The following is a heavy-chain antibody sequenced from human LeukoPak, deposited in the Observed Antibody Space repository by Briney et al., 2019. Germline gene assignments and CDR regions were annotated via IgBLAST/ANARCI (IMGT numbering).Heavy chain of an antibody. J-gene: IGHJ3*02. CDR1: GGSISSYY. Sequence: TSETLSLTCTVSGGSISSYYWSWLRRPPGKGLEWIGYISYSGSTNYNPSLKSRVTISVDTSKNQFSLKLSSVTAADTAVYYCASGIAAAGNGYAFDIWGQGTMVTVSS. CDR3: ASGIAAAGNGYAFDI. V-gene: IGHV4-59*01. CDR2: ISYSGST. D-gene: IGHD6-13*01.